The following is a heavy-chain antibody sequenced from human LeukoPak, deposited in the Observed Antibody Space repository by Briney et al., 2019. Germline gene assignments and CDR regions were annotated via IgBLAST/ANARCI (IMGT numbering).Heavy chain of an antibody. D-gene: IGHD6-19*01. J-gene: IGHJ5*02. CDR2: ISGSGDST. CDR3: AKGHLAVAS. V-gene: IGHV3-23*01. Sequence: GGSLRLSCAASGFTLKRYAMSWVRQAPGKGLEWVSGISGSGDSTYYADSVKGRFTISRDNSKNTLYLQMNSLRAEDTALYYCAKGHLAVASWGQGSLVTVSS. CDR1: GFTLKRYA.